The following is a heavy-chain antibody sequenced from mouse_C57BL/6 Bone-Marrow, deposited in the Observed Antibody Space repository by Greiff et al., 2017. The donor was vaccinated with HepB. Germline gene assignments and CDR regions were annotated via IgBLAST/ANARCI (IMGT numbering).Heavy chain of an antibody. J-gene: IGHJ1*03. V-gene: IGHV8-12*01. CDR2: IYWDDDK. CDR1: GFSLSTSGMG. CDR3: ARDYYGSSNWYFDV. D-gene: IGHD1-1*01. Sequence: QVQLKESGPGILQSSQTLSLTCSFSGFSLSTSGMGVSWIRQPSGKGLEWLAHIYWDDDKRYNPSLESRLTIYKDTSRNQVFLKITSLDTADTATYYCARDYYGSSNWYFDVWGTGTTVTVSS.